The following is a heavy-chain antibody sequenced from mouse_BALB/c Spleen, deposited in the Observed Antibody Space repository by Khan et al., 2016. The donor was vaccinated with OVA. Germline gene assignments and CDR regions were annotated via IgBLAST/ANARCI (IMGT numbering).Heavy chain of an antibody. V-gene: IGHV1S137*01. J-gene: IGHJ3*01. CDR1: GYTFTDFT. CDR3: TRGGGGNRFAY. Sequence: QVQLKESGAELVRPGVSVKISCKGSGYTFTDFTMHWVKQSHAMSLEWIGVISTYYGHATYNQKFKDKATTTVDKSSSTAYMELARLTSEDSAIYYCTRGGGGNRFAYWGQGTLVTVSA. CDR2: ISTYYGHA.